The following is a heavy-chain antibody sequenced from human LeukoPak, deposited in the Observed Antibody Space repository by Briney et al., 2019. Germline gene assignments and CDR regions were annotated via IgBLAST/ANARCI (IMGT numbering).Heavy chain of an antibody. CDR3: ARDEGNWFDP. CDR2: IYYSGST. Sequence: SETLSLTCAVYGGSFSGYYWSWIRQPPGKGLEWIGSIYYSGSTYYNPSLKSRVTISVDTSKNQFSLKLSSVTAADTAVYYCARDEGNWFDPWGQGTLVTVSS. V-gene: IGHV4-34*01. J-gene: IGHJ5*02. CDR1: GGSFSGYY.